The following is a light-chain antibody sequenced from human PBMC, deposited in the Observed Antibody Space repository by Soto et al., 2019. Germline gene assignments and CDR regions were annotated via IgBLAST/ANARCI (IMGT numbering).Light chain of an antibody. CDR1: QSVSSGY. V-gene: IGKV3D-20*02. Sequence: DIVLTQSPCTLYLSPGERATLSCRASQSVSSGYLAWYQQRPGQAPRLLIYGASTRATGIPDRFSGSGSGTDFTLTISRLEPEDFAVYYCQQRSNWPQVTFGQGTRLDIK. CDR3: QQRSNWPQVT. CDR2: GAS. J-gene: IGKJ5*01.